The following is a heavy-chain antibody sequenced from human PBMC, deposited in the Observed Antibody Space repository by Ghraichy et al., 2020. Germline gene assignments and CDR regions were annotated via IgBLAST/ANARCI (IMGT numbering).Heavy chain of an antibody. Sequence: SCAASGFTFSSYSMNWVRQAPGKGLEWVSSISSSSSYIYYADSLKGRFTISRDNAKNSLYLQMNSLRAEDTAVYYCARGGFVNWFDPWGQGTLVTVSS. CDR2: ISSSSSYI. J-gene: IGHJ5*02. V-gene: IGHV3-21*01. CDR1: GFTFSSYS. CDR3: ARGGFVNWFDP.